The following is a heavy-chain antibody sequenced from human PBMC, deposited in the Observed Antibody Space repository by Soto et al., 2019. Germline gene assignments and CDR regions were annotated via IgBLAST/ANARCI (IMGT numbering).Heavy chain of an antibody. CDR3: ARVSGVVVPAAIGEEFDY. J-gene: IGHJ4*02. V-gene: IGHV4-34*01. CDR1: GGSFSGYY. CDR2: INHSGST. Sequence: PSETLSLTCAVYGGSFSGYYWSWIRQPPGKGLEWIGEINHSGSTNYNPSLKSRVTISVDTSKNQFSLELSSVTAADTAVYYCARVSGVVVPAAIGEEFDYWGQGTLVTVSS. D-gene: IGHD2-2*01.